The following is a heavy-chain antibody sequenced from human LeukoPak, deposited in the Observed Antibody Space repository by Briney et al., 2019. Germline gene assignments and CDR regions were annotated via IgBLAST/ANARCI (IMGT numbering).Heavy chain of an antibody. CDR2: ISNSGDTK. CDR3: VRGQWILVGATRDAFDI. J-gene: IGHJ3*02. CDR1: GFTFTDYS. Sequence: GGSLRLSCEVSGFTFTDYSMNWVRQAPGKGLEWVSYISNSGDTKYYADSVKGRLTISRENAKNSLYLQMNSLRVEDTAVYYCVRGQWILVGATRDAFDIWGQGTMVTVSS. D-gene: IGHD1-26*01. V-gene: IGHV3-48*04.